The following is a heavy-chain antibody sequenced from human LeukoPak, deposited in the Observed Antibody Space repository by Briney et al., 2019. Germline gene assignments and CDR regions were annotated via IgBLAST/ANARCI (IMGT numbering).Heavy chain of an antibody. J-gene: IGHJ4*02. D-gene: IGHD3-9*01. CDR3: ARGARTYYDILTGYYQH. V-gene: IGHV3-48*04. Sequence: PGGSLRLSCAASGFIFSRYSMNWVRQAPGKGLEWVSYISSSGSTIYYAGSVKGRFTISRDNAKNSLYLQMNSLRAEDTAVYYCARGARTYYDILTGYYQHWGQGTPVTVSS. CDR1: GFIFSRYS. CDR2: ISSSGSTI.